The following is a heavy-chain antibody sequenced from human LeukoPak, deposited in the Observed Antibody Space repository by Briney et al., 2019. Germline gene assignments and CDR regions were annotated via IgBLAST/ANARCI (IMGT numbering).Heavy chain of an antibody. CDR2: INPNSGDT. Sequence: GASMKVSCKASGYTFTDYYMHWVRQAPEQGLEWMGWINPNSGDTKYAQKFQGWVTMTRDTSISTAYMELSRLTSDDTAVYYCASDRSYDKGPLDYWGQGALVTVSS. V-gene: IGHV1-2*04. CDR1: GYTFTDYY. CDR3: ASDRSYDKGPLDY. J-gene: IGHJ4*02. D-gene: IGHD3-22*01.